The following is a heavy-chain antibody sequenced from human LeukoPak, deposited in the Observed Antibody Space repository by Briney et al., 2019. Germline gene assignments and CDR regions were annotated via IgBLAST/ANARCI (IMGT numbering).Heavy chain of an antibody. CDR1: GFTFSSYW. Sequence: GGSLRLSCAASGFTFSSYWMSWVRQAPGKGLEWVANIKQDGSEKYYVDSVKGRFTISRDNAKNSLYLQMNSLRAEDTAVYYCARDSLGDIVGANSFDYWGQGTLVTVSS. CDR3: ARDSLGDIVGANSFDY. V-gene: IGHV3-7*01. CDR2: IKQDGSEK. J-gene: IGHJ4*02. D-gene: IGHD1-26*01.